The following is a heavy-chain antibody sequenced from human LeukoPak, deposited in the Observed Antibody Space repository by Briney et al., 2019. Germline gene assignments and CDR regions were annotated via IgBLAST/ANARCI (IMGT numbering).Heavy chain of an antibody. CDR2: INPNSGGT. D-gene: IGHD6-19*01. CDR3: AREGSGPSDAFDI. Sequence: GASVKVSRKASGYTFTGYYMHWVRQAPGQGLEWMGWINPNSGGTNYAQKFQGWVTMTRDTSISTAYMELSRLRSDDTAVYYCAREGSGPSDAFDIWGQGTMVTVSS. J-gene: IGHJ3*02. CDR1: GYTFTGYY. V-gene: IGHV1-2*04.